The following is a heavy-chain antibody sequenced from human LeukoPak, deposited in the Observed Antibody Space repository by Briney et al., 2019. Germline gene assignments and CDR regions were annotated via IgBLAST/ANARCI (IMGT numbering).Heavy chain of an antibody. Sequence: ASVKVSCKASGYTFTSYGISWVRQAPGQGLEWMGWISAYNGNTNYAQKLQGRVTMTTDISTSTAYMELRSLRSDDTAVYYCARDLKGYSSGWTFDYWGQGTLVTVSS. CDR1: GYTFTSYG. D-gene: IGHD6-19*01. CDR3: ARDLKGYSSGWTFDY. V-gene: IGHV1-18*01. CDR2: ISAYNGNT. J-gene: IGHJ4*02.